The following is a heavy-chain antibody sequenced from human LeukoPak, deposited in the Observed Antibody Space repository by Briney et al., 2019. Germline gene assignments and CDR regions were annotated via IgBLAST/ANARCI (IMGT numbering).Heavy chain of an antibody. D-gene: IGHD2/OR15-2a*01. V-gene: IGHV4-4*07. Sequence: KPSETLSLTCTVFGGSITTYSWSWIRQPAGRGLEWIGRFYSSGSTDYNPSLKSRVTMSVDTSKNQVSLKLSSVTTADTAIYYFARDFSSKNWFDTWGQGTLVTVSS. CDR3: ARDFSSKNWFDT. CDR1: GGSITTYS. J-gene: IGHJ5*02. CDR2: FYSSGST.